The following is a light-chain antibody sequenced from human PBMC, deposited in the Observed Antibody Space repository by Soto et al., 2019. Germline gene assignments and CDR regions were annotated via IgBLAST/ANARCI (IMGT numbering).Light chain of an antibody. Sequence: EIVLTQSPATLSLSPGERATLSCRASQSVSSYLAWYQQKPGQAPRLLIYDASNRATGIPARFSGSGSGTDFTLTISSLEPEDFAVYYCQHRSSLTFGQGTKLEIK. CDR3: QHRSSLT. J-gene: IGKJ2*01. V-gene: IGKV3-11*01. CDR2: DAS. CDR1: QSVSSY.